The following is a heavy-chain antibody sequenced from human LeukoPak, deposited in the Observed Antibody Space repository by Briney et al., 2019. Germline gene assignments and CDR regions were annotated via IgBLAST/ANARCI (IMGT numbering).Heavy chain of an antibody. CDR3: ARSRAFNSGAFDP. V-gene: IGHV4-61*01. CDR2: IYNGVNT. CDR1: GVSVSSASY. D-gene: IGHD1-26*01. J-gene: IGHJ5*02. Sequence: SETLSLTCTVSGVSVSSASYWTWIRQPPGKGVEWIAHIYNGVNTNYNPSLKSRVTISVDTSKNQFSLRLNSVTAADTALYYCARSRAFNSGAFDPWGQGSLVTVSS.